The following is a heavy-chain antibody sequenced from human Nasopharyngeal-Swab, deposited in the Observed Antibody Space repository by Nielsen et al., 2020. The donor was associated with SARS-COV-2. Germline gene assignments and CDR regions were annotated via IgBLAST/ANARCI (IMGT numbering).Heavy chain of an antibody. CDR1: GYTFTGYY. CDR2: INPNSGGT. Sequence: ASVKVSCKASGYTFTGYYMHWLRQAPGQGLEWMGRINPNSGGTNYAQKFQGRVTMTRDTSISTAYMELSRLRSDDTAVYYCARGWYNWNLGDYWGQGTLVTVSS. D-gene: IGHD1-20*01. V-gene: IGHV1-2*06. J-gene: IGHJ4*02. CDR3: ARGWYNWNLGDY.